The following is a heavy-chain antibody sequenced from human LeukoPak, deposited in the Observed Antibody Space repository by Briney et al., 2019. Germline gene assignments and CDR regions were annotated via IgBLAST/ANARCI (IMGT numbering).Heavy chain of an antibody. V-gene: IGHV1-18*01. J-gene: IGHJ5*02. D-gene: IGHD6-13*01. CDR2: ISAYNGNT. CDR1: GYTFTSYG. CDR3: ARDSLQQLGPNWFDP. Sequence: VASVKVSCKASGYTFTSYGISWVRQAPGQGLEWMGWISAYNGNTNYAQKLQGRVTMTTDTSTSTAYMELRSLRSDDTAVYYCARDSLQQLGPNWFDPWGQGTLVTVSS.